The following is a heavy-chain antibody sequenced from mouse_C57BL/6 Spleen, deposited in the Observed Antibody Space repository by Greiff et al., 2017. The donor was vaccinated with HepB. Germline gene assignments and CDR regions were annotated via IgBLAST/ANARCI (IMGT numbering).Heavy chain of an antibody. V-gene: IGHV5-6*01. J-gene: IGHJ3*01. CDR1: GFTFSSYG. CDR2: ISSGGSYT. CDR3: ASYDDGYYVWFAY. Sequence: EVKVVESGGDLVKPGGSLKLSCAASGFTFSSYGMSWVRQTPDKRLEWVATISSGGSYTYYPDSVKGRFTISRDNAKNTLYLQMSSLKSEDTAMYYCASYDDGYYVWFAYWGQGTLVTVSA. D-gene: IGHD2-3*01.